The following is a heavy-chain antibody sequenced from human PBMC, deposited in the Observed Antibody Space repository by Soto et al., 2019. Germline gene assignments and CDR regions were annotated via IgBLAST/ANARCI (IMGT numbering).Heavy chain of an antibody. CDR3: ARVVPYDFWSGYRPHYYYYMDV. CDR2: IYYSGST. CDR1: GGSISSYY. J-gene: IGHJ6*03. Sequence: SETLSLTCTVSGGSISSYYWSWIRQPPGKGLEWIGYIYYSGSTNYNPSLKSRVTISVDTSKNQFSLKLSSVTAADTAVYYCARVVPYDFWSGYRPHYYYYMDVWGKGTTVTVSS. D-gene: IGHD3-3*01. V-gene: IGHV4-59*01.